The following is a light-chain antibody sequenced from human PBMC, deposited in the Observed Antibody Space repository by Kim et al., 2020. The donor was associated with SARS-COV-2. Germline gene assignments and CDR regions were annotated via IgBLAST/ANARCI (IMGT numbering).Light chain of an antibody. CDR2: QDS. CDR1: KLGDKY. Sequence: VSPGQTASITCSGDKLGDKYTCWYQQKPGQSPVLVIYQDSKRPSGIPERFSGSNSGNTATLTISGTQAMDEADYYCQAWDSSTVVFGGGTQLTVL. V-gene: IGLV3-1*01. CDR3: QAWDSSTVV. J-gene: IGLJ2*01.